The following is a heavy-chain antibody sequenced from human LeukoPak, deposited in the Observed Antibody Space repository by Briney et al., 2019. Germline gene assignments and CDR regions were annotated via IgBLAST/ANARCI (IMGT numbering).Heavy chain of an antibody. D-gene: IGHD4-11*01. CDR2: INPGGSST. J-gene: IGHJ4*02. V-gene: IGHV3-74*01. CDR3: ARSNQADDY. CDR1: GFAFSSYW. Sequence: PGGSLRLSCAATGFAFSSYWMHWVRQVPGKGLVWVSRINPGGSSTAYADPVKGRFTISRDNAKNTLYLQMNSLRAEDTAVYYCARSNQADDYWGQGTLATVSS.